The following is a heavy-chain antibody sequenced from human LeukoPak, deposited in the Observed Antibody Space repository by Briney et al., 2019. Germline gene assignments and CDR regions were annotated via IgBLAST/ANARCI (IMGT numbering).Heavy chain of an antibody. D-gene: IGHD3-10*01. CDR3: ARGTHVLLWFGESQNAFDI. CDR1: GFTFSSYA. CDR2: ISGSDGST. V-gene: IGHV3-23*01. Sequence: GGSLRLSCAASGFTFSSYAMSWVRQAPGKGLEWVSAISGSDGSTYYADSVKGRFTISRDNSKNTLYLQMNSLRAEDTAVYYCARGTHVLLWFGESQNAFDIWGQGTMVTVSS. J-gene: IGHJ3*02.